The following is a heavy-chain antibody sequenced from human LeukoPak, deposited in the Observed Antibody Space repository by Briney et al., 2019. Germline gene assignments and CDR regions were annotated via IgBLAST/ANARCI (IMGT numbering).Heavy chain of an antibody. J-gene: IGHJ6*02. D-gene: IGHD3-16*01. CDR3: ARDMSANGMDV. Sequence: GGSLRLSCAASGFTVSSNYMSWVRQAPGKGLEWVSVIYSGGSTYYADSVKGRFTISRDNSKNTLYLQMNSLRAEDTAVYYCARDMSANGMDVWGQGTTVTVSS. V-gene: IGHV3-53*01. CDR1: GFTVSSNY. CDR2: IYSGGST.